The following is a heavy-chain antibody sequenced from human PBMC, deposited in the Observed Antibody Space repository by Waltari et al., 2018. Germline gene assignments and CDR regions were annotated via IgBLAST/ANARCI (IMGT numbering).Heavy chain of an antibody. V-gene: IGHV4-61*02. Sequence: QVQLQESGPGLVKPSQTLSLTCTVSGGSISSGSYYWSWIRQPAGKGLEWIGRIYTSGSTNYNPSLKSRVTISVDTSKNQFSRKLSSVTAADTAVYYCARDAVTISNWFDPWGQGTLVTVSS. CDR2: IYTSGST. CDR1: GGSISSGSYY. D-gene: IGHD4-17*01. CDR3: ARDAVTISNWFDP. J-gene: IGHJ5*02.